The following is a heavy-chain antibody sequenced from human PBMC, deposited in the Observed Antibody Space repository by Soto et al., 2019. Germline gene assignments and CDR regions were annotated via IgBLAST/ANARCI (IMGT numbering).Heavy chain of an antibody. CDR2: ISGSGGST. J-gene: IGHJ4*02. Sequence: GGSLRLSCAASGFTFSSYAMSWVRQAPGKGLEWVSAISGSGGSTYYADSVKGRFTISRDNSKNTLYLQMNSLRAEDTAVYYCAKDVYDSSGYYYVRFDYWGQGTLVTVSS. CDR1: GFTFSSYA. CDR3: AKDVYDSSGYYYVRFDY. V-gene: IGHV3-23*01. D-gene: IGHD3-22*01.